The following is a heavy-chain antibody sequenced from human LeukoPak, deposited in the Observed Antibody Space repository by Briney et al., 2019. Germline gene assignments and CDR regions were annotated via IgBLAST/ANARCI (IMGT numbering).Heavy chain of an antibody. J-gene: IGHJ3*02. CDR2: INHSGST. CDR3: ARLGYCGGDCYNAFDI. V-gene: IGHV4-34*01. D-gene: IGHD2-21*02. CDR1: GGSFSGYY. Sequence: SETLSLTCAVYGGSFSGYYWSWIRQPPGKGLEWIGEINHSGSTNYNPSLKSRVTISVDTSKNQFSLKLSSVTAADTAVYYCARLGYCGGDCYNAFDIWGQGTMVTVSS.